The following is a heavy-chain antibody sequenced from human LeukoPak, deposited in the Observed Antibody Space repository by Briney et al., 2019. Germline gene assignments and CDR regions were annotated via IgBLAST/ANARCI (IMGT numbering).Heavy chain of an antibody. Sequence: SETLSLTCTVSGGSISSSSYYWGWIRQPPGTGLEWIGSIYYSGSTYYNPSLKSRVTISVDTSKNQFSLKLSSVTAADTAVYYCARLGYYDFWSGYYQDDYWGQGTLVTVSS. CDR1: GGSISSSSYY. CDR2: IYYSGST. V-gene: IGHV4-39*01. D-gene: IGHD3-3*01. CDR3: ARLGYYDFWSGYYQDDY. J-gene: IGHJ4*02.